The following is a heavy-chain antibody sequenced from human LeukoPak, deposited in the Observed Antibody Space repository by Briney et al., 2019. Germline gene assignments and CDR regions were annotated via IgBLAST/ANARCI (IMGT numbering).Heavy chain of an antibody. Sequence: ASVKVSCKASGYTFTSYGISWVRQAPGQGLEWMGWISAYNGNTNYAQKLQGRVTMTTDTSTSTAYMELRSLRSDDTAVYYCARSVVPAAISEGWFDPWGQGTLVTVSS. D-gene: IGHD2-2*02. CDR2: ISAYNGNT. J-gene: IGHJ5*02. CDR3: ARSVVPAAISEGWFDP. V-gene: IGHV1-18*01. CDR1: GYTFTSYG.